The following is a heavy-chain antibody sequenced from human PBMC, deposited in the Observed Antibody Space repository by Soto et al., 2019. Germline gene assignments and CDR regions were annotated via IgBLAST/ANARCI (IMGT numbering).Heavy chain of an antibody. CDR3: AKDISGTYYYGMDV. J-gene: IGHJ6*02. Sequence: GGSPRLSCAASGFTFDDYAMHWVRQAPGKGLEWVSGISWNSGSIGYADSVKGRFTISRDNAKNSLYLQMNSLRAEDTALYYCAKDISGTYYYGMDVWGQGTTVTVSS. V-gene: IGHV3-9*01. CDR2: ISWNSGSI. CDR1: GFTFDDYA. D-gene: IGHD1-26*01.